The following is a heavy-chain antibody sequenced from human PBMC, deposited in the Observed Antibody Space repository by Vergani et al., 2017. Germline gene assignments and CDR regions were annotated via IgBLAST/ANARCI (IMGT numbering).Heavy chain of an antibody. CDR3: ARGDYGILTGYRY. J-gene: IGHJ4*02. V-gene: IGHV1-46*03. D-gene: IGHD3-9*01. CDR2: INPSGGHT. CDR1: GYTFSNYY. Sequence: QVQVVQSGAEVKKSGASVKVSCKTSGYTFSNYYMPGVRQAPGQGLEWMGIINPSGGHTNYAQKFQGRGTMTRDTSTSTVYMELSSLRSEDPAIYYCARGDYGILTGYRYWGQGTLVTVSA.